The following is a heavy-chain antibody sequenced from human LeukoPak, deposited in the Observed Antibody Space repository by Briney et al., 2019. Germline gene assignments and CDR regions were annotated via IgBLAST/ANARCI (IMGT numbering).Heavy chain of an antibody. D-gene: IGHD2-15*01. CDR1: GFTVSSTY. CDR3: ASRHCSGGGCYFAGADPFDY. Sequence: GGSLRLSCAASGFTVSSTYMSWVRQAPGKGLEWVSVIYNGGNKYYIDSVKGRFTISRDTSKNTLYLQMNSLRAEDTAVYYCASRHCSGGGCYFAGADPFDYWGQGTLVTVSS. J-gene: IGHJ4*02. CDR2: IYNGGNK. V-gene: IGHV3-53*01.